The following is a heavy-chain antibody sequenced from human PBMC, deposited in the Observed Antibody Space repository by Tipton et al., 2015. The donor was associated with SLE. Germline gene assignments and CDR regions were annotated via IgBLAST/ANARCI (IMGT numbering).Heavy chain of an antibody. D-gene: IGHD1-26*01. CDR2: INSDGSST. Sequence: SLRLSCAASGLTFRNYWMHWVRQAPGKGLVWVSRINSDGSSTSYADSVKGRFTISRDNAKNTLYLQMNSLRAEDTAVYYCARGDRIVGPTTVGYWGQGTLVTVSS. J-gene: IGHJ4*02. V-gene: IGHV3-74*01. CDR1: GLTFRNYW. CDR3: ARGDRIVGPTTVGY.